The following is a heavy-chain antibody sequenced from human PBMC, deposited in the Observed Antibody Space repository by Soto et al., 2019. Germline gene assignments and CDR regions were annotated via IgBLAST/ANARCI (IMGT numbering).Heavy chain of an antibody. J-gene: IGHJ6*02. CDR2: VHHSVGN. CDR3: TRHFYYSMDV. V-gene: IGHV4-4*02. Sequence: QVQLQESGPGLVKPSETLSLTCTVSGASVANDNWWSWVRQSPGKGLEWIGEVHHSVGNNNSPSLTSRVTISVDKSTKQFSLKLHSVTAADSAVYFCTRHFYYSMDVWGQGTTVTVS. CDR1: GASVANDNW.